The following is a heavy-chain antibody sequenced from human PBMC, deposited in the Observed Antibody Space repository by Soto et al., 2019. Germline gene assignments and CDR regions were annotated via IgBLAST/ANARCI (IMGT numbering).Heavy chain of an antibody. CDR2: IIPSLNMA. V-gene: IGHV1-69*02. CDR1: GDTFTSYT. CDR3: ETGLVPRFFES. Sequence: QVQLVQSGAEVRKPGSSVRVSCRTSGDTFTSYTINWVRQAPGQGLEWMGRIIPSLNMANYAQKFQGSVTFTADKYTSTAYMDLSSLRSEDTAVYFCETGLVPRFFESCGHGTPVTVSS. J-gene: IGHJ4*01. D-gene: IGHD6-6*01.